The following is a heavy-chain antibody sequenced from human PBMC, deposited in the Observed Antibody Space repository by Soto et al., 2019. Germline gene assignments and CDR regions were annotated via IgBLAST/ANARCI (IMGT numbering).Heavy chain of an antibody. CDR1: GYSFTNYW. Sequence: PGESLKISCKGSGYSFTNYWINWVRQMPGKGLEWLGKIDPSDSYTNYSPSFQGHVTISADKSISTAYLQWSGLKATDTAMYYCARHKTMIRGAIHIWGQATIVTASS. D-gene: IGHD3-10*01. V-gene: IGHV5-10-1*01. CDR3: ARHKTMIRGAIHI. CDR2: IDPSDSYT. J-gene: IGHJ3*02.